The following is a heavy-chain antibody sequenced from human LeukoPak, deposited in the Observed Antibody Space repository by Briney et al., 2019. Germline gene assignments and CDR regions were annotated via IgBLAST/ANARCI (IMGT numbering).Heavy chain of an antibody. V-gene: IGHV3-48*04. Sequence: PGGSLRLSCAASGFTFSSYAMSWVRQAPGKGLEWVSYISSSGSTIYYADSVKGRFTISRDNAKNSLYLQMNSLRAEDTAVYYCAKLRAARRRYYFDYWGQGTLVTVSS. J-gene: IGHJ4*02. CDR1: GFTFSSYA. CDR2: ISSSGSTI. CDR3: AKLRAARRRYYFDY. D-gene: IGHD6-6*01.